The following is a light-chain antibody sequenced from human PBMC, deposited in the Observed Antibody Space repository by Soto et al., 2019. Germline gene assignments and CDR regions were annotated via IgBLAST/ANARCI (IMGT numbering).Light chain of an antibody. CDR3: QSYDSTTVV. V-gene: IGLV1-40*01. CDR1: TIGAGYD. Sequence: QSVLMQPPSVSGAPGQRVTISCTGSTIGAGYDVHWYQQVPGTAPKLLIYGNSNRPSGVPDRFSASKSGTSASLAITGLQAEDEADYYCQSYDSTTVVFGGGTQLTVL. J-gene: IGLJ2*01. CDR2: GNS.